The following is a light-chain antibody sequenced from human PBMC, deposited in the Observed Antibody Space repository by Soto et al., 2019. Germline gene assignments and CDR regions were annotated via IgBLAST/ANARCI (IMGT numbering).Light chain of an antibody. CDR1: SSDIGAYIY. V-gene: IGLV2-8*01. J-gene: IGLJ3*02. CDR2: EVS. CDR3: ASHAGSSWV. Sequence: QSVLTQPPSASGSPGQSVTISCTGSSSDIGAYIYVSWYQQHPGKAPKAMIYEVSKRPSGVPDRFSGSKSGNTASLTVSGLQAEDEADYYCASHAGSSWVFGGGTKVTVL.